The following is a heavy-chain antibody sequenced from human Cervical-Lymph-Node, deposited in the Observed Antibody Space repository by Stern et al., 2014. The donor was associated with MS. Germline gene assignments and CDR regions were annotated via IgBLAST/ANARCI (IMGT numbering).Heavy chain of an antibody. J-gene: IGHJ4*02. D-gene: IGHD7-27*01. CDR2: IVVGSGNT. CDR1: GFTFTSSA. V-gene: IGHV1-58*02. CDR3: AASLHKTGDLDY. Sequence: QLEESGPEVKKPGTSVKVSCKASGFTFTSSAMQWVRQARGKRLEWIGWIVVGSGNTNYAQKFQERVTITRDMSTSTAYMELSSLRSEDTAVYYCAASLHKTGDLDYWGQGTLVTVSS.